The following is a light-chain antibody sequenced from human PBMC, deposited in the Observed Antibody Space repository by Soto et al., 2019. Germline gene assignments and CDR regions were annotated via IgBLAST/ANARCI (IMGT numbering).Light chain of an antibody. V-gene: IGLV2-8*01. CDR1: SSDVGGYNY. J-gene: IGLJ3*02. CDR2: EVS. CDR3: NSYAGSNNWV. Sequence: QSVLTQPVSVSGSPGQSITISCTGTSSDVGGYNYVSWYQQHPGKAPKLMIYEVSKRPSGVPDRFSGSKSGNTASLTVSGLQAEDEADYYCNSYAGSNNWVFGGGTKLTVL.